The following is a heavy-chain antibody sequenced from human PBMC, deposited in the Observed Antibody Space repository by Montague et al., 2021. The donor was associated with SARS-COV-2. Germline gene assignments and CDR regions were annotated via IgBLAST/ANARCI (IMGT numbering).Heavy chain of an antibody. CDR1: GDSISSSSYF. CDR2: IYYSGST. CDR3: ARKASRGIAIFGVVTASYDIDY. V-gene: IGHV4-39*01. Sequence: SDTLSLTCTVSGDSISSSSYFWGWIRQPPGKGLEWIGSIYYSGSTYYNPSLKSRVTISVDTSKNQFSLKLSSVTAADTAVYYCARKASRGIAIFGVVTASYDIDYWGQGTLVTVSS. J-gene: IGHJ4*02. D-gene: IGHD3-3*01.